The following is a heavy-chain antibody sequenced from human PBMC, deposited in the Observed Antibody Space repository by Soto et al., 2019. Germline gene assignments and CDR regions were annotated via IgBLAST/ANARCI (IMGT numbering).Heavy chain of an antibody. D-gene: IGHD2-21*02. J-gene: IGHJ4*02. CDR1: GYTFTSYY. V-gene: IGHV1-46*01. CDR2: INPSGGST. Sequence: ASVKVSCKASGYTFTSYYMHWVRQAPGQGLEWMGIINPSGGSTSYAQKFQGRVTMTRDTSTSTVYMELSSLRSEDTAVYYCARDWNTVVTRPLYYFDYWGQGTLVTVSS. CDR3: ARDWNTVVTRPLYYFDY.